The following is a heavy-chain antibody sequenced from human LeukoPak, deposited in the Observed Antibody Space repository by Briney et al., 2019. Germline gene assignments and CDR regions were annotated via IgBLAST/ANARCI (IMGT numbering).Heavy chain of an antibody. V-gene: IGHV1-69*06. CDR1: GGTFTSYA. D-gene: IGHD6-19*01. Sequence: ASVKVSCKASGGTFTSYAISWVRQAPGQGLEWMGGIIPIFGTANYAQKFQGRVTITADKSTSTAYMELSSLRSEDTAVYYCARTVDSSGWYGYFDLWGRGTLVTVSS. J-gene: IGHJ2*01. CDR2: IIPIFGTA. CDR3: ARTVDSSGWYGYFDL.